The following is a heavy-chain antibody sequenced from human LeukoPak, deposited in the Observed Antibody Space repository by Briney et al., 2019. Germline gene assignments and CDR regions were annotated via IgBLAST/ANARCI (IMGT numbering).Heavy chain of an antibody. CDR2: VSYDGSNK. D-gene: IGHD1-26*01. Sequence: GRSLRLSCAAAGFTFSNYAMHWVRQAPGKGLEWVAVVSYDGSNKYYADSVKGRFTISRDNSKNTLYLQMNSLRAEDAAVYYCATIGDRRSGELYRIDYWGQGTLVTVSS. J-gene: IGHJ4*02. CDR3: ATIGDRRSGELYRIDY. CDR1: GFTFSNYA. V-gene: IGHV3-30-3*01.